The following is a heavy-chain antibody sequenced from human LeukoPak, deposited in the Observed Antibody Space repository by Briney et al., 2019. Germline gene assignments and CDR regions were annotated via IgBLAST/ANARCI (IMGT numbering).Heavy chain of an antibody. V-gene: IGHV3-48*01. Sequence: PGGSLRLSCAASGFTFSSYSMNWVRQAPGKGLEWVSYISSSSSTIYYADSVKGRFTISRDNSKNTLYLQMNSLRAEDTAVYYCAREWHSSSWYPTEASGYFDYWGQGTLVTVSS. J-gene: IGHJ4*02. D-gene: IGHD6-13*01. CDR1: GFTFSSYS. CDR2: ISSSSSTI. CDR3: AREWHSSSWYPTEASGYFDY.